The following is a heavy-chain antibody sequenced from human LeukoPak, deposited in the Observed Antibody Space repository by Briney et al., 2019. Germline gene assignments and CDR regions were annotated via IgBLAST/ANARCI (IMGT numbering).Heavy chain of an antibody. V-gene: IGHV4-39*01. J-gene: IGHJ4*02. D-gene: IGHD3-22*01. CDR2: IYYSGST. CDR3: ARLKGSSGYVDY. Sequence: SETLSLTCTVSGGSISSSSYYWGWIRQPPGKGLEWIGSIYYSGSTYYNPSLKSRVTMSVDTSKNQFSLKLSSVTAADTAVYYCARLKGSSGYVDYWGQGTLVTVSS. CDR1: GGSISSSSYY.